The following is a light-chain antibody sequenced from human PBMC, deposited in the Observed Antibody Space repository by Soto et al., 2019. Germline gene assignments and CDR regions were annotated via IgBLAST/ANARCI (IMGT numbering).Light chain of an antibody. V-gene: IGKV1-27*01. CDR2: AAS. CDR3: QKYSSVPV. J-gene: IGKJ3*01. CDR1: QGIRNF. Sequence: DIQMTQSPPSLSASVGDRVTITCRASQGIRNFVAWYQQKPGKAPKLLIYAASTLQSGVPSRFSGSGSGTDFTLTVSSLQPGGVATYSCQKYSSVPVFGPGTKVEIK.